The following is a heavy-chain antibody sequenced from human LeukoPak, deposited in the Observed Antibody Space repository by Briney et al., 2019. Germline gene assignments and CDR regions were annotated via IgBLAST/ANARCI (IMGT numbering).Heavy chain of an antibody. J-gene: IGHJ4*02. CDR3: AKDDYSNYVPAY. D-gene: IGHD4-11*01. CDR2: ISYDGSNK. CDR1: GFTFSSYG. V-gene: IGHV3-30*18. Sequence: PGGSLRHTCAVSGFTFSSYGLHWVRQAPSKGLEWVAIISYDGSNKHYADSVKGRFTISRDNSKNTLYLQMNSLRAEDTAVYYCAKDDYSNYVPAYWGQGTLVTVSS.